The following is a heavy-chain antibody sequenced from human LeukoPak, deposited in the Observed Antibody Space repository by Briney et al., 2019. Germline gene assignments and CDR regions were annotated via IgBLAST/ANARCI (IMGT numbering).Heavy chain of an antibody. CDR3: AKDDADIVVVVAAVDY. D-gene: IGHD2-15*01. CDR2: ISNNGGYT. J-gene: IGHJ4*02. CDR1: GFTFSSSA. V-gene: IGHV3-23*01. Sequence: GSLRLSCAASGFTFSSSAMSWVRQAPGKGLEWVSAISNNGGYTYYADSVQGRFTISRDNSKSTLCLQMNSLRAEDTAVYYCAKDDADIVVVVAAVDYWGQGTLVTVSS.